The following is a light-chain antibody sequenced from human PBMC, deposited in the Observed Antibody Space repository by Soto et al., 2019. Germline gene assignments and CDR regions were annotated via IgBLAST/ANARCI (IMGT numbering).Light chain of an antibody. CDR3: QQRITWPPLS. V-gene: IGKV3-11*02. J-gene: IGKJ4*01. Sequence: EIVVTQSPATLSLSPGERATLSCRTSQSVGSYLAWYQKKPGKAPRLLIYDASNRATGIPARFSGSGSGRDFTLNISSLEPEDFAVYYCQQRITWPPLSFGGGTQVEIK. CDR2: DAS. CDR1: QSVGSY.